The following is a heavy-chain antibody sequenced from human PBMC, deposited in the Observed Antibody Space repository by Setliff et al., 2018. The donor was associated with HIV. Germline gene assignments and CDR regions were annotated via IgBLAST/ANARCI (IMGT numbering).Heavy chain of an antibody. D-gene: IGHD3-10*01. V-gene: IGHV1-69*13. CDR2: IIPIYGTP. CDR1: GGPFSSYS. J-gene: IGHJ6*02. Sequence: SVKVSCTASGGPFSSYSINWVRQAPGQGLEWMGGIIPIYGTPIYAQKFQGRVTITADESTSTAYMELSSLRSEETAVYYCARGDYGSGSYYPYYFYYGMDVWGQGTTVTVSS. CDR3: ARGDYGSGSYYPYYFYYGMDV.